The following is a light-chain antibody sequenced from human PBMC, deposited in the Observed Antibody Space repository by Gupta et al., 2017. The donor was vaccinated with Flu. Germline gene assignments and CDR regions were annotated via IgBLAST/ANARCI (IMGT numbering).Light chain of an antibody. CDR3: QSYDSSNRV. CDR1: SGSIASNY. J-gene: IGLJ3*02. V-gene: IGLV6-57*03. Sequence: NFMLIQPHSVSESPGTTVTISCTRSSGSIASNYVQWYQQRPGRAPTTVIYEDNQRPSGVPDRFSGSIDSSSNSASLTISGLKTEDEADYYCQSYDSSNRVFGGGTKLTVL. CDR2: EDN.